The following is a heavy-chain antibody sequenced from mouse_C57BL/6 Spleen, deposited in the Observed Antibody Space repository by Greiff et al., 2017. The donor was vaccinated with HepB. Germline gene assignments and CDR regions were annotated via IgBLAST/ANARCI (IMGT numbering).Heavy chain of an antibody. D-gene: IGHD2-4*01. Sequence: VQLQQSGASVKISCKASGYAFSSYWMNWVKQRPGKGLEWIGQIYPGDGDTNYNGKFKGKATLTADKSSSTAYMQLSSLTSEDSAVYFCAREVGLRLDYWGQGTTLTVSS. V-gene: IGHV1-80*01. CDR2: IYPGDGDT. J-gene: IGHJ2*01. CDR3: AREVGLRLDY. CDR1: GYAFSSYW.